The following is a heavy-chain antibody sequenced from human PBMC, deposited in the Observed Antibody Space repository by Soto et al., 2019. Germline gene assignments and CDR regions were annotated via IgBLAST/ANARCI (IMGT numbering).Heavy chain of an antibody. CDR3: ARGRIVVVTARSWYFDL. Sequence: SETLSLTCAVYGGSFSGYYWSWIRQPPGKWLEWIGEINHSGSTNYNPSLKSRVTISVDTSKNQFSLKLSSVTAADTAVYYCARGRIVVVTARSWYFDLWGRGTLVT. CDR1: GGSFSGYY. CDR2: INHSGST. J-gene: IGHJ2*01. V-gene: IGHV4-34*01. D-gene: IGHD2-21*02.